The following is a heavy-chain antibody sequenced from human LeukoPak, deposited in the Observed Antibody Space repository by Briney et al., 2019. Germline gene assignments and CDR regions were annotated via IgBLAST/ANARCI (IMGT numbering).Heavy chain of an antibody. Sequence: SETLSLTCTVSGGSISSSNYYWGWIRQPPGKGLEWIGEINHSGSTNYNPSLKSRVTISVDTSKDQFSLKLNSVTAADTAVYYCARRSYNSPFRYWGQGTLVTVSS. V-gene: IGHV4-39*07. CDR1: GGSISSSNYY. CDR3: ARRSYNSPFRY. D-gene: IGHD3-10*01. J-gene: IGHJ4*02. CDR2: INHSGST.